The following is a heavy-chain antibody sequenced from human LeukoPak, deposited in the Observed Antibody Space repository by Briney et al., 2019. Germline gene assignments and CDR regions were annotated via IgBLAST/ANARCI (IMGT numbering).Heavy chain of an antibody. CDR1: GGTFSSYA. V-gene: IGHV1-69*13. CDR3: ARDLLEDDSSGYYYQGKFDY. J-gene: IGHJ4*02. Sequence: SVKVSCKASGGTFSSYAISWVRQAPGQGLEWMGGIIPIFGTANYAQKFQGRVTITADESTSTAYMELSSLRSEDTAVYYCARDLLEDDSSGYYYQGKFDYWGQGTLVTVSS. D-gene: IGHD3-22*01. CDR2: IIPIFGTA.